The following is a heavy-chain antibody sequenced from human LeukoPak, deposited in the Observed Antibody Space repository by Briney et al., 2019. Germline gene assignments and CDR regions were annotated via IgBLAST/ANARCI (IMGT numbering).Heavy chain of an antibody. D-gene: IGHD3-3*01. CDR3: AREAAITIFGVVTFNFDY. V-gene: IGHV4-4*02. Sequence: SGTLSLTCAGSGDSVTGNHWWRWVRQSPGKGLEWLGEINESDDTFYNPSVKSRVTILLDKSRNQFSLTLTSVTAADTARYHCAREAAITIFGVVTFNFDYWGQGTLVTVSS. CDR1: GDSVTGNHW. J-gene: IGHJ4*02. CDR2: INESDDT.